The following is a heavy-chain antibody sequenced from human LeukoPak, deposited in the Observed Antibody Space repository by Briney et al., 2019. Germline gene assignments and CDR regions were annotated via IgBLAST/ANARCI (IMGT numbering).Heavy chain of an antibody. CDR3: ARDRGSTRYFDRSPPGY. CDR2: ISWNSGSI. V-gene: IGHV3-9*01. CDR1: GFTFDDYA. D-gene: IGHD3-9*01. Sequence: GGSLRLSCAASGFTFDDYAMHWVRQAPGKGLEWVSGISWNSGSIGYADSVKGRFTISRDNAKSSLYLQMNSLRAEDTAVYYCARDRGSTRYFDRSPPGYWGQGTLVTVSS. J-gene: IGHJ4*02.